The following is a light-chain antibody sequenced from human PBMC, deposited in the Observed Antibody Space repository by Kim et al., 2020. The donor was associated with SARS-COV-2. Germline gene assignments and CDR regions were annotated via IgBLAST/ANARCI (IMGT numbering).Light chain of an antibody. J-gene: IGKJ1*01. CDR3: QQSRT. Sequence: DIQMTQSPSTLSAFVGDRVTITCRASQSVSTWLAWYQQKPGKAPKLLIYDASSLQSGVPSRFSGSGSGTEFTLTISSLQPDDFATYYCQQSRTFGQGTKVDIK. CDR1: QSVSTW. V-gene: IGKV1-5*01. CDR2: DAS.